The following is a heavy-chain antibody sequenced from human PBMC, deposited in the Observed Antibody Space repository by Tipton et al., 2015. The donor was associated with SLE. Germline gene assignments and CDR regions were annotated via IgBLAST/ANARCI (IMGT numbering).Heavy chain of an antibody. CDR2: IYYSGST. D-gene: IGHD2-2*01. CDR1: GGSISTYY. Sequence: TLSLTCSVSGGSISTYYWSWIRQPPGKGLEWIGYIYYSGSTHYNPSLTGRVTISVDTSKNQFSLKLTSVTAADTAVYYCAREPFVPAAGKARGYYYMDVWGKGTTVTVSS. V-gene: IGHV4-59*01. J-gene: IGHJ6*03. CDR3: AREPFVPAAGKARGYYYMDV.